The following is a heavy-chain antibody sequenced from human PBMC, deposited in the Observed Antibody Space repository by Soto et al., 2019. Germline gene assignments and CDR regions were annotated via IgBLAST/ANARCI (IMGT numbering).Heavy chain of an antibody. V-gene: IGHV3-74*01. Sequence: GGSLRLSCAASGFTFSSYWMHWVRQAPGKGLVWVSRINSDGSSTSYADSVKGRFTISRDNAKNTLYLRMNSLRAEDTAVYYCASGVYFGGAFDIWGQGTMVTVSS. CDR3: ASGVYFGGAFDI. CDR1: GFTFSSYW. J-gene: IGHJ3*02. D-gene: IGHD3-16*01. CDR2: INSDGSST.